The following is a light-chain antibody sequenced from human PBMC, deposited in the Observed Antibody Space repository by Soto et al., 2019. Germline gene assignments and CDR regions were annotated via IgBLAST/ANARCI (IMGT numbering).Light chain of an antibody. CDR1: QSISTW. V-gene: IGKV1-5*03. CDR2: KAS. CDR3: QVRDVWPS. J-gene: IGKJ1*01. Sequence: DIQMTQSPSTLSASVGDRVTITCRASQSISTWLAWYQQKPGKAPKLLIYKASSLESGVPSRFSGSGSGTDFTLTISSLEPEDLAVYYCQVRDVWPSFGQGTKVEIK.